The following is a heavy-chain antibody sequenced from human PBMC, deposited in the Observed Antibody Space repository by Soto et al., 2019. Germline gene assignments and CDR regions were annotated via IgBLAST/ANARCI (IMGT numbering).Heavy chain of an antibody. CDR1: GYTFTSYA. D-gene: IGHD2-15*01. Sequence: ASVKVSCKASGYTFTSYAMHWVRQAPGQRLEWMGWINAGNGNTKYSQKFQGRVTITRDTSASTAYMELSSLRSEDTAVYYCARDRGYCSGGSCYSVFSWFDPRGQGTLVTVSS. CDR3: ARDRGYCSGGSCYSVFSWFDP. J-gene: IGHJ5*02. CDR2: INAGNGNT. V-gene: IGHV1-3*01.